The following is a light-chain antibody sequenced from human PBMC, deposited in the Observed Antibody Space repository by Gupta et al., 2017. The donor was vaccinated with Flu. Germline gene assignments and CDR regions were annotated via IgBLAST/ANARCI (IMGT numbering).Light chain of an antibody. J-gene: IGLJ2*01. Sequence: TSSIVGDDNDVCYHQHQANDPKLLIFEVYNRPSGVSTRCSASKSCNTASLTISGLQADDEADYYCYSYTTSNTRLFGGGTTLTVL. CDR3: YSYTTSNTRL. V-gene: IGLV2-14*01. CDR1: SSIVGDDND. CDR2: EVY.